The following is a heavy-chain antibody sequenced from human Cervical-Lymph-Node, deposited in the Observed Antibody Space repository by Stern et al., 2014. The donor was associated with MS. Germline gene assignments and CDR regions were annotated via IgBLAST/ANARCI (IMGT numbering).Heavy chain of an antibody. V-gene: IGHV3-33*01. Sequence: VQLLASGGGVVQPGRSLRLSCEAPGFTFNNFGMHWVRQAPGKGLEGVAIIWSDGSRTYYADSVKGRFTISRDNSKNTLYLQMNSLRAEDTALYCCARAEYCVGGGSCYLPDYWGQGTLVTVSS. J-gene: IGHJ4*02. CDR1: GFTFNNFG. D-gene: IGHD2-15*01. CDR3: ARAEYCVGGGSCYLPDY. CDR2: IWSDGSRT.